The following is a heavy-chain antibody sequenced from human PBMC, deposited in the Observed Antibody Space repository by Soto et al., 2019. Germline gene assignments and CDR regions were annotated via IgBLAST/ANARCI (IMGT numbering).Heavy chain of an antibody. V-gene: IGHV3-33*01. CDR1: GFTFSSYG. Sequence: GGSLRLSCAASGFTFSSYGMHWVRQAPGKGLEWVAVIWYDGSNKYYADSVKGRFTISRDNSKNTLYLQMNSLRAEDTAVYYCAREGIAAAPWYFQHWGQGTLVTVSS. CDR3: AREGIAAAPWYFQH. D-gene: IGHD6-13*01. CDR2: IWYDGSNK. J-gene: IGHJ1*01.